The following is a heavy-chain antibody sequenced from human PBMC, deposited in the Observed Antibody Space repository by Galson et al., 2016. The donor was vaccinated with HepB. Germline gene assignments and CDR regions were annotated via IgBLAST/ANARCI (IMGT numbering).Heavy chain of an antibody. D-gene: IGHD3-10*01. CDR1: GFTVSNNF. CDR2: LSGSGGST. CDR3: AKEMVRGVFTINWFGT. V-gene: IGHV3-23*01. J-gene: IGHJ5*02. Sequence: SLRLSCAASGFTVSNNFMRWVRQAPGKGLEWVSGLSGSGGSTYYADSVRGRFTISRDNSKNTLYLQMNSLRAEDTAVYFCAKEMVRGVFTINWFGTWGQGTQVSVSS.